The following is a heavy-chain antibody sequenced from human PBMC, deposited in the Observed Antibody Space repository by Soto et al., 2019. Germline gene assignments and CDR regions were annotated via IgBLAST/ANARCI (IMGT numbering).Heavy chain of an antibody. Sequence: SETLSLTCTVSGGSTNSRRDYWGWIRQPPGKGLEWIGSVYYSGSTHDNPSLQSRVTISVDTSRNQFSLNLISVTAADTAIYFCARQPRGPGYGERGLYFDHWGQGTLVTVSS. D-gene: IGHD3-16*01. CDR2: VYYSGST. J-gene: IGHJ4*02. CDR1: GGSTNSRRDY. V-gene: IGHV4-39*01. CDR3: ARQPRGPGYGERGLYFDH.